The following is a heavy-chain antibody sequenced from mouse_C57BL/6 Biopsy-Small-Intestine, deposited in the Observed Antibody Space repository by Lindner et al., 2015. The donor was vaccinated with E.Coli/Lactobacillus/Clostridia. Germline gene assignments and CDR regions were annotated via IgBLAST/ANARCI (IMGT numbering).Heavy chain of an antibody. CDR2: INPNNGST. D-gene: IGHD1-1*01. Sequence: VQLQESGPELVKPGASVKIPCKASGYTFTDYNMDWVKQSHGKSLEWIGDINPNNGSTIYNQKFKGKATLTVDKSSSTAYMELRSLTSEDTAVYYCARQAHYYGSLAYWGQGTLVTVSA. J-gene: IGHJ3*01. V-gene: IGHV1-18*01. CDR1: GYTFTDYN. CDR3: ARQAHYYGSLAY.